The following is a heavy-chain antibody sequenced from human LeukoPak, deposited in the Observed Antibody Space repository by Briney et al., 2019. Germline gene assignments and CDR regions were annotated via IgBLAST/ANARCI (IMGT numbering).Heavy chain of an antibody. CDR3: ARRLSASYFYMDV. D-gene: IGHD2-2*01. V-gene: IGHV3-53*01. CDR1: GFTFSSYA. Sequence: GGSLRLSCAASGFTFSSYAMSWVRQAPGKGLEWLSVIYSGGTTYHADSVKGRFTISRDSSKNTLYLQMNSLRTADTADYYCARRLSASYFYMDVWGKGTTVTVSS. CDR2: IYSGGTT. J-gene: IGHJ6*03.